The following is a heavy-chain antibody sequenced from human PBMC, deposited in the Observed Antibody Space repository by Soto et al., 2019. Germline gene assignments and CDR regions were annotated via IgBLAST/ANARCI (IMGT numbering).Heavy chain of an antibody. V-gene: IGHV3-48*01. CDR1: GFTFSSYS. CDR2: ISSSSSTI. J-gene: IGHJ6*02. CDR3: ARGDYCSSTPCYPYYGMDV. Sequence: EVPLVESGGGLVQPGGSLRLSCAASGFTFSSYSMNWVRQAPGKGLEWGSYISSSSSTIYYADSVKGRFTISRDNAKNSLYLQMNSLRAEDTAVYYCARGDYCSSTPCYPYYGMDVWGQGTTVIVSS. D-gene: IGHD2-2*01.